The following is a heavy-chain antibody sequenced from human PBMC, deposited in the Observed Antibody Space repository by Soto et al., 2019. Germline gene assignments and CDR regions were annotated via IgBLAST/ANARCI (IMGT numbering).Heavy chain of an antibody. J-gene: IGHJ5*02. CDR2: IYYSGSS. Sequence: SETLSLTCTVSGGSISSYYWSWIRQPPGKGLEWIGYIYYSGSSNYTPSLKSRVTISVDTSKNQFSLKLSSVTAADTAVYYCARGEARDYGLNNWFDPWGQGTLVTASS. CDR3: ARGEARDYGLNNWFDP. CDR1: GGSISSYY. V-gene: IGHV4-59*01. D-gene: IGHD4-17*01.